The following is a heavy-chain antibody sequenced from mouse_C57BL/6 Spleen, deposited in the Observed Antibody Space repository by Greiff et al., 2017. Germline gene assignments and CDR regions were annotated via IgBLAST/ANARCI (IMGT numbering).Heavy chain of an antibody. CDR1: GFAFTNYL. D-gene: IGHD2-4*01. J-gene: IGHJ3*01. V-gene: IGHV1-54*01. CDR3: ARDDYDVFAY. Sequence: QVQLQQSGAELVRPGTSVKVSCTASGFAFTNYLIAWVQQRPGQGLEWVGVISPGSGGTNYTEKFKGKVTLTADKSYSTAYMQLSSLTSEDSAVYFCARDDYDVFAYWGQGTLVTVAA. CDR2: ISPGSGGT.